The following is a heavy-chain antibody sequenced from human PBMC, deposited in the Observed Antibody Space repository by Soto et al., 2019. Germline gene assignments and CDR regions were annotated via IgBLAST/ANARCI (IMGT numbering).Heavy chain of an antibody. CDR3: ASGYYDYVWGSYRFRAGYNYGMDV. D-gene: IGHD3-16*02. CDR1: GYTFTSYG. V-gene: IGHV1-18*01. CDR2: ISAYNGNT. Sequence: QVQLVQSGAEVKKPGASVKVSCKASGYTFTSYGISWVRQAPGQGLEWMGWISAYNGNTNYAQKLQGRVTMTTDTSTSTAYMELRSLRSDDTAVYYCASGYYDYVWGSYRFRAGYNYGMDVWGQGTTVTVSS. J-gene: IGHJ6*02.